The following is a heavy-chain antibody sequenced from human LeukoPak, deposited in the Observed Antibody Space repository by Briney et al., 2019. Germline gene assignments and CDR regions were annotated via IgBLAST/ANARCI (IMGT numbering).Heavy chain of an antibody. Sequence: SETLSLTCTVSGGSISSYYWGWIRQPPGKGLEWIGYIYYSGSTNYNPSLKSRVTISVDTSKNQFSLKLSSVTAADTAVYYCARHPGSGWKIDYWGQGTLVTVSS. CDR3: ARHPGSGWKIDY. CDR2: IYYSGST. D-gene: IGHD6-19*01. CDR1: GGSISSYY. V-gene: IGHV4-59*08. J-gene: IGHJ4*02.